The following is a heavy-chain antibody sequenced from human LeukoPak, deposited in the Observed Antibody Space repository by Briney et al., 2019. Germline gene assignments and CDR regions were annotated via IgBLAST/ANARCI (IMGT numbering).Heavy chain of an antibody. CDR1: GGSVSSGSYY. CDR2: IYTSGST. D-gene: IGHD3-10*01. J-gene: IGHJ4*02. CDR3: ARELVRGVITTNHYYFDY. Sequence: SETLSLTCTVSGGSVSSGSYYWTWIRQPAGKGLEWIGRIYTSGSTNYNPSLKSRVTISVDTSKNQFSLKLSSVTAADTALYYCARELVRGVITTNHYYFDYWGQGTLVTVSS. V-gene: IGHV4-61*02.